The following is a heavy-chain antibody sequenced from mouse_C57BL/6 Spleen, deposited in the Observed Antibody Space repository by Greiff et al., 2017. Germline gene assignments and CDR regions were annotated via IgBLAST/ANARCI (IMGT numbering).Heavy chain of an antibody. Sequence: EVQLVESGGGLVKPGGSLKLSCAASGFTFSDYGMHWVRQAPEKGLEWVAYISSGSSTIYYADTVKGRFTISRDNAKNTLFLQITSLRSEDTAMYYCARGGNYYGSIYTWFAYWGQGTLVTVSA. V-gene: IGHV5-17*01. CDR2: ISSGSSTI. D-gene: IGHD1-1*01. J-gene: IGHJ3*01. CDR1: GFTFSDYG. CDR3: ARGGNYYGSIYTWFAY.